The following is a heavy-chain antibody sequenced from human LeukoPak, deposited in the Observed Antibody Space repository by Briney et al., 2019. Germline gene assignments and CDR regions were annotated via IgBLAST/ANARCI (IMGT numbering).Heavy chain of an antibody. CDR2: IETSGNT. J-gene: IGHJ4*02. V-gene: IGHV4-4*07. CDR1: GGSISSYY. D-gene: IGHD1-7*01. Sequence: PSETLSLTCTVSGGSISSYYWSWIRQPAGKGLEWIGRIETSGNTNYKPSLKSRVTMSVDTSKNQFSLKLSSVTAADTAVYYCAKEGKIRIWNYYQAKQVYWGQGTLVTVSS. CDR3: AKEGKIRIWNYYQAKQVY.